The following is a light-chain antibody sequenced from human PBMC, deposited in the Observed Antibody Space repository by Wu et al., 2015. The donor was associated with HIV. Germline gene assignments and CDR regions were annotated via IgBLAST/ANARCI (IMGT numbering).Light chain of an antibody. J-gene: IGKJ3*01. CDR1: RSVSSA. CDR3: HQYSSSFT. V-gene: IGKV3-11*01. CDR2: DTS. Sequence: EIVLTQSPAALSISPGERATLSCRASRSVSSAVAWYQQKPGQAPRLLIYDTSTRATGIPARFTGGGSGTDYSLTISSLEPEDFAVYHCHQYSSSFTFGPGTKVEIK.